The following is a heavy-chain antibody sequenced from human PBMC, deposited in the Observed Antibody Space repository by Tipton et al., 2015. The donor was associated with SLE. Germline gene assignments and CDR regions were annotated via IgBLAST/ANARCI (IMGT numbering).Heavy chain of an antibody. CDR3: ARAPGWLRVFDY. CDR1: GGSFSGYY. Sequence: TLSLTCAVYGGSFSGYYWSWIRQPPGKGLEWIGEINHIGSTNYNPSLKSRVTISVDTSKNQFSLKLSSVTAADTAVYYCARAPGWLRVFDYWGQGTLVTVSS. D-gene: IGHD5-12*01. V-gene: IGHV4-34*01. J-gene: IGHJ4*02. CDR2: INHIGST.